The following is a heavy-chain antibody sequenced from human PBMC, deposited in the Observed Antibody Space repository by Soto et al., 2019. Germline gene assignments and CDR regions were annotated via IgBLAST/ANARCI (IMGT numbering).Heavy chain of an antibody. V-gene: IGHV3-21*01. CDR2: ISKSDYT. CDR3: AREDVIIIPAVSDF. Sequence: GGSLRLSCTVSGFAFNNYGINWVRQAPGKGLEWVSSISKSDYTYYSDSVKGRFAISRDNAKSSVSLQMNTLRVEDTAVYYCAREDVIIIPAVSDFWGQGTLVTVSS. D-gene: IGHD2-2*01. CDR1: GFAFNNYG. J-gene: IGHJ4*02.